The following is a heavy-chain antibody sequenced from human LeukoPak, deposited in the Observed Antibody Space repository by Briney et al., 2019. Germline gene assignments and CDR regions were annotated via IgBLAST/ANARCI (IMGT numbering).Heavy chain of an antibody. CDR2: IYYSGST. D-gene: IGHD7-27*01. Sequence: SETLSLTCTVSGGSISSSSYFWAWIRQPPGMGLEWIGNIYYSGSTYYNPSLQSRVTISVDTSKNQFSLKLNSVTAADTAVYYCASRKLGNDYWGQGTLVTVSS. CDR1: GGSISSSSYF. J-gene: IGHJ4*02. CDR3: ASRKLGNDY. V-gene: IGHV4-39*07.